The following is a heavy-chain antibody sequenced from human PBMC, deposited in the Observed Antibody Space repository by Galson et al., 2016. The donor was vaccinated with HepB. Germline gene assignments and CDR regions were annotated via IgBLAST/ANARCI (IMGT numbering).Heavy chain of an antibody. CDR3: ANRGGGY. V-gene: IGHV3-48*01. CDR1: GFTFSSYS. J-gene: IGHJ4*02. Sequence: SLRLSCAASGFTFSSYSMNWVRQAPGKGLEWVSYISSSTGAIYYADSVKGRFTISRDNSKNTLYLQMNRLRAEDTAAYYCANRGGGYWGQGTLVTVSS. D-gene: IGHD3-10*01. CDR2: ISSSTGAI.